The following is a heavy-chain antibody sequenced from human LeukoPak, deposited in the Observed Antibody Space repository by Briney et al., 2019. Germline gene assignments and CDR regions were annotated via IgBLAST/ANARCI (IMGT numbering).Heavy chain of an antibody. CDR2: ISAYNGNT. CDR1: GYTFTSYG. D-gene: IGHD3-3*01. Sequence: GASVKVSCKASGYTFTSYGISWVRQAPGQGLEWMGWISAYNGNTNYAQKLQGRVTMTTDTSTSTAYMELRSLRSDDTAVYYCARGGPYEVDYYYYYMDVWGKGTTVTVSS. J-gene: IGHJ6*03. CDR3: ARGGPYEVDYYYYYMDV. V-gene: IGHV1-18*01.